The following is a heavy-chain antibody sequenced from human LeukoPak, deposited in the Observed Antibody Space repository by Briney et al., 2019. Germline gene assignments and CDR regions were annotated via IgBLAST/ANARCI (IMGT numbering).Heavy chain of an antibody. CDR3: ARVPRIVVDTTTTY. J-gene: IGHJ4*02. CDR1: GFTFSSYA. Sequence: PGGSQRLSCAASGFTFSSYAMHWVRQAPGKGLEWVAVISYDGSNKYYADSVKGRFAISRDNSKNTLYLQMNSLRAEDTAVYYCARVPRIVVDTTTTYWGQGTLVTVSS. CDR2: ISYDGSNK. D-gene: IGHD3-22*01. V-gene: IGHV3-30*09.